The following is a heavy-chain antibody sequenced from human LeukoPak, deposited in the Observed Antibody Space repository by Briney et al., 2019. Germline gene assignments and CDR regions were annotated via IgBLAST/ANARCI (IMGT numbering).Heavy chain of an antibody. V-gene: IGHV1-2*02. D-gene: IGHD3-10*01. CDR2: INPNSGGT. Sequence: GASVTVSCTASAYTFTVYYMHWVRQAPGQGLEWMGWINPNSGGTNYAQKFQGRVTMTRDTSISTAYMELSRLRSDDTAVYYCARERITMVRGAKSNWFDPWGQGTLVTVSS. J-gene: IGHJ5*02. CDR1: AYTFTVYY. CDR3: ARERITMVRGAKSNWFDP.